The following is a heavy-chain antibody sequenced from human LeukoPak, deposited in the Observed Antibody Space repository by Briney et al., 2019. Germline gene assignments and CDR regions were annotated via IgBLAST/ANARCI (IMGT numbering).Heavy chain of an antibody. CDR1: GFPFSSYA. V-gene: IGHV3-23*01. J-gene: IGHJ3*02. D-gene: IGHD6-19*01. Sequence: GGSLRLSCAASGFPFSSYAMSWVRRAPGKGLEWVSGISGSDGNTYYADSVKGRFTISRDNSKNTLYLQMNSLRAEDTAVYYCANDQGYSSGVTAFDIWGQGTMVTVSS. CDR2: ISGSDGNT. CDR3: ANDQGYSSGVTAFDI.